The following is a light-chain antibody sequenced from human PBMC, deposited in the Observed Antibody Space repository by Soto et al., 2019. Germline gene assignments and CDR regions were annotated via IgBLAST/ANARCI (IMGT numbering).Light chain of an antibody. CDR2: GAS. CDR1: QSVSRSY. V-gene: IGKV3-20*01. Sequence: EIVLTQSPGTLSLSPGERATLSCRASQSVSRSYLAWYQQKPGQAPRLLIYGASSRATGIPDRFSGSGSGTDFTLTISRLDAEDFAVYYCQQYGGSPWTFGQGTKVESK. J-gene: IGKJ1*01. CDR3: QQYGGSPWT.